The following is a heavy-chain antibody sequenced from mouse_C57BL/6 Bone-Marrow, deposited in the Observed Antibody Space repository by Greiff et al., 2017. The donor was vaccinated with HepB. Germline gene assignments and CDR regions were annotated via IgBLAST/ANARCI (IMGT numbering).Heavy chain of an antibody. CDR1: GFTFSDYY. D-gene: IGHD1-1*01. CDR3: ARADYGSFDY. V-gene: IGHV5-16*01. J-gene: IGHJ2*01. CDR2: INYDGSST. Sequence: EVQRVESEGGLVQPGSSMKLSCTASGFTFSDYYMAWVRQVPEKGLEWVANINYDGSSTYYLDSLKSRFIISRDNAKNILYLQMSSLKSEDTATYYCARADYGSFDYWGQGTTLTVSS.